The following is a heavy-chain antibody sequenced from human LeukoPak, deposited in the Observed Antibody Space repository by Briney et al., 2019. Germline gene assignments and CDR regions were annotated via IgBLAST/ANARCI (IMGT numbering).Heavy chain of an antibody. D-gene: IGHD1-26*01. Sequence: SETLSLSCTVSGDSISGTTYYWGWIRQPPGKGLEWLGSIYYSGTTYYNPSLKSRVAMSVDTSKNQFSLKLSSATAADTAVYYCARDGRGSRWELVLGANYYYYMDVWGKGTTVTVSS. CDR1: GDSISGTTYY. J-gene: IGHJ6*03. CDR3: ARDGRGSRWELVLGANYYYYMDV. V-gene: IGHV4-39*07. CDR2: IYYSGTT.